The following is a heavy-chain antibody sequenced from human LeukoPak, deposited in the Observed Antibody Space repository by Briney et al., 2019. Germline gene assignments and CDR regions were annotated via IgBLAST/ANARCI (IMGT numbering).Heavy chain of an antibody. Sequence: SETLSLTCTVSGYSISSGYYWGWIGQPPGKGLEWMGSIYHSGSTYYNPYLRSRHTSSLDTSKNQYSLKLRSLTAAQKAVYFCARHPTGYCSRTSCALTAWFEPWGQGTLVTVSS. D-gene: IGHD2-2*01. V-gene: IGHV4-38-2*02. J-gene: IGHJ5*02. CDR1: GYSISSGYY. CDR3: ARHPTGYCSRTSCALTAWFEP. CDR2: IYHSGST.